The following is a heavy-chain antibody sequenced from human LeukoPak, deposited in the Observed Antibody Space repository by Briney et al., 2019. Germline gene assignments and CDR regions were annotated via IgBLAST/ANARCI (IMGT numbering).Heavy chain of an antibody. CDR1: GFTFSSYS. D-gene: IGHD6-6*01. CDR3: ARDCIAARCY. CDR2: ISSSSSYI. Sequence: GGSLRLSCAASGFTFSSYSTNWVRQAPGKGLEWVSSISSSSSYIYYADSVKGRFTISRDNAKNSLYLQMNSLRAEDTAVYYCARDCIAARCYWGQGTLVTVSS. J-gene: IGHJ4*02. V-gene: IGHV3-21*01.